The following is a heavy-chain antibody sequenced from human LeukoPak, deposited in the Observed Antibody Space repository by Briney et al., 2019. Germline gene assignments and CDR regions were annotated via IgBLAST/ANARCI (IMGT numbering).Heavy chain of an antibody. D-gene: IGHD4-11*01. Sequence: GGSLRLSCAASGFTFSSYWMHWVRQAPGKGLVWVSRINSDGSSTSYADSVKGRFTISRDNSKNTLYLQMNSLRAEDTAVYYCAKARDYSNEIPFDYWGQGTLVTVSS. CDR2: INSDGSST. CDR1: GFTFSSYW. CDR3: AKARDYSNEIPFDY. V-gene: IGHV3-74*01. J-gene: IGHJ4*02.